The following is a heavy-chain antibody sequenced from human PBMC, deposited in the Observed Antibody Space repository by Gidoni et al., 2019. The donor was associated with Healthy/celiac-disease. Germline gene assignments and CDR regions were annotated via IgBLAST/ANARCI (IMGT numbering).Heavy chain of an antibody. Sequence: EVQLVESGGGLVQPGGSLRLSCSASGFTFSSYAMHWVRQAPGKGLEYVSAISSNGGSTYYADSVKGRFTISRDNSKNTLYLQMSSLRAEDTAVYYCVKDAFSFWGSYRLGTNGYFDYWGQGTLVTVSS. CDR3: VKDAFSFWGSYRLGTNGYFDY. D-gene: IGHD3-16*02. CDR1: GFTFSSYA. CDR2: ISSNGGST. V-gene: IGHV3-64D*06. J-gene: IGHJ4*02.